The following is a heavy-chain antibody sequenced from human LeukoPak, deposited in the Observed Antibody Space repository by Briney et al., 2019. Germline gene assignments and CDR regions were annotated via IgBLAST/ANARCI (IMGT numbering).Heavy chain of an antibody. CDR1: GGSISSYY. CDR3: ARDLRADPGGNDAFDI. V-gene: IGHV4-4*07. CDR2: IYTSGST. J-gene: IGHJ3*02. Sequence: SETLSLTCTVSGGSISSYYWSWIRQPAGKGLEWIGRIYTSGSTNYNPSLKSRVTMSVDTSKNQFSLKLSSVTAADTAVYYCARDLRADPGGNDAFDIWGQGTMVTVSS. D-gene: IGHD3-10*01.